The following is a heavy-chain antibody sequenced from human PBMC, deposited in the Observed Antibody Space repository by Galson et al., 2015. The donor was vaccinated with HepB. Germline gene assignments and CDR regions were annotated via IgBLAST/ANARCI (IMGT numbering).Heavy chain of an antibody. CDR2: INSDGSST. Sequence: SLRLSCAASGFTFSSYWMHWVRQAPGKGLVWVSRINSDGSSTSYADSVKGRFTISRDNAKNTLYLQMNSLRAEDTAVYYCARGRTGSRLGPFDYWGQGTLVTVSS. CDR3: ARGRTGSRLGPFDY. V-gene: IGHV3-74*01. D-gene: IGHD3-10*01. J-gene: IGHJ4*02. CDR1: GFTFSSYW.